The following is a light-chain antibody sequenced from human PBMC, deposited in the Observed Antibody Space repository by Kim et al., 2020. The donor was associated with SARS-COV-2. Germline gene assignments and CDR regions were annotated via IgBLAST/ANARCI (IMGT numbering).Light chain of an antibody. V-gene: IGKV1-17*03. CDR2: GAS. J-gene: IGKJ1*01. CDR3: LQHHSYPWT. Sequence: DIQMTQSPSAMSASVGDRVTITCRASQGIINYLVWFQQKPGKVPKRLIYGASSLESGVPSRFSGSGSGTEFTLTINSLQPEDFATYYCLQHHSYPWTFGQGTKVDIK. CDR1: QGIINY.